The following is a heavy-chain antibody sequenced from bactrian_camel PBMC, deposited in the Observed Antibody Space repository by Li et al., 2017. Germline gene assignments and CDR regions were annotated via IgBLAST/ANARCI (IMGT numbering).Heavy chain of an antibody. D-gene: IGHD1*01. J-gene: IGHJ4*01. CDR2: DKGDGSI. Sequence: HVQLVESGGGSVQAGGSLRLSCTASDYHAPGTCMGWYRQAPGKERELVAMDKGDGSISYGDSVKGRFTLSRDNAKDTVNLQMDNLLIEDTATYRCAADCPPIVGWDREEYWGQGTQVTVS. CDR1: DYHAPGTC. V-gene: IGHV3S53*01. CDR3: AADCPPIVGWDREEY.